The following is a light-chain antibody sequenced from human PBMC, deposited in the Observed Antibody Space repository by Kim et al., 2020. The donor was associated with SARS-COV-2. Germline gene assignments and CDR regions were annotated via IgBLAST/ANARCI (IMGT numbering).Light chain of an antibody. V-gene: IGLV2-11*01. Sequence: GQSFTIACTGTSGDVGGYNYVSWYQQDPGKAPKVMIYDVNKRPSGVPDRFSGSKSGNTASLTISGLQSEDEADYYCCSYAGSFTWVFGGGTKVTVL. J-gene: IGLJ3*02. CDR3: CSYAGSFTWV. CDR1: SGDVGGYNY. CDR2: DVN.